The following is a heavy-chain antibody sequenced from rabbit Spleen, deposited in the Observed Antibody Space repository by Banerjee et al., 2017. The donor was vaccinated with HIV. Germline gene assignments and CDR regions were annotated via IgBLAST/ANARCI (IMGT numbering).Heavy chain of an antibody. CDR2: IDPLFDNT. CDR1: GFDFSSYG. CDR3: ARDTGTSFSTYGMDL. V-gene: IGHV1S47*01. D-gene: IGHD8-1*01. Sequence: QDQLVESGGGLVQPGGSLRLSCKASGFDFSSYGVSWVRQAPGKGLEWIGYIDPLFDNTYYANWVNGRFSISRENTHNTLYLQLSSLTAADTATYFCARDTGTSFSTYGMDLWGPGTLVTVS. J-gene: IGHJ6*01.